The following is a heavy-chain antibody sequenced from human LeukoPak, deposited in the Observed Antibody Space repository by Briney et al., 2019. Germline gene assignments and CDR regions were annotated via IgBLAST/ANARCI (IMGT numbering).Heavy chain of an antibody. CDR3: VRDDYLGY. CDR1: GFTFSNYA. D-gene: IGHD3-16*01. V-gene: IGHV3-23*01. CDR2: ISTTSLNT. J-gene: IGHJ4*02. Sequence: GESLKISCAASGFTFSNYAMNWVRQAPGKGLQWVSVISTTSLNTYYADSVKGRFTISRDNSKNTLYLQMSSLRVDDTAVYYCVRDDYLGYWGQGRLVTVSS.